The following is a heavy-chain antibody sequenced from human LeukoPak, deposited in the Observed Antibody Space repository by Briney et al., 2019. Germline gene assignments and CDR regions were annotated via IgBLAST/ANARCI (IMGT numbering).Heavy chain of an antibody. CDR3: GRSAGFVHFDH. CDR1: GNSISSSSYY. V-gene: IGHV4-39*07. Sequence: PSETLSLTCTVSGNSISSSSYYWVWIRQPPGKGLEWIGSINYYGKTYYNPSVKSRVTISVDTSKNQFSLMVRSVTAADTAVYYCGRSAGFVHFDHWGQGTLVTVSS. D-gene: IGHD3-16*01. J-gene: IGHJ4*02. CDR2: INYYGKT.